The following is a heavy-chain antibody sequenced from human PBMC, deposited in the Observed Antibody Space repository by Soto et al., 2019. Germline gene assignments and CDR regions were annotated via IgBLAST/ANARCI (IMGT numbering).Heavy chain of an antibody. CDR1: GFTFSSYG. V-gene: IGHV3-33*01. Sequence: QVQLVESGGGVVQPGRSLRLSCAASGFTFSSYGMHWVRQAPGKGLEWVAVIWYDGSNKYYADSVKGRFTISRDNSKNTLYLQMNSLRAEDTAVYYCARDLVVGATTFRLFDYWGQGTLVTVSS. J-gene: IGHJ4*02. D-gene: IGHD1-26*01. CDR2: IWYDGSNK. CDR3: ARDLVVGATTFRLFDY.